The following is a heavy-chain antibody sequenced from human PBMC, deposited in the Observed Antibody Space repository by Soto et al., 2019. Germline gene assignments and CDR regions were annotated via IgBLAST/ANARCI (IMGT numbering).Heavy chain of an antibody. CDR2: TSGSGGST. CDR3: AKDQGSSWYEIDY. V-gene: IGHV3-23*01. D-gene: IGHD6-13*01. Sequence: GGSLRLSCAASGFTFSNYAVTWVRQAPGKGLEWVSTTSGSGGSTYYAETVKGRFTISRDNSKNTLYLQMNSLRAEDTAVYYCAKDQGSSWYEIDYWGQGTLVTVSS. CDR1: GFTFSNYA. J-gene: IGHJ4*02.